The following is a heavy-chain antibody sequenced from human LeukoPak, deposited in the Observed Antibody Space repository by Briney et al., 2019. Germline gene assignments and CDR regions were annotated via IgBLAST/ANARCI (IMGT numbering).Heavy chain of an antibody. CDR1: GFTFSSNW. D-gene: IGHD5-24*01. CDR2: IKEDGTEN. Sequence: PGGSLRLSCAASGFTFSSNWMSWVRLAPGKGLEWVANIKEDGTENYYVDSVKGRFTISRDNAKNSLYLQMNSLRVEDTAVYYCAKEGRSLQTYWGQGTLVTVSS. V-gene: IGHV3-7*03. CDR3: AKEGRSLQTY. J-gene: IGHJ4*02.